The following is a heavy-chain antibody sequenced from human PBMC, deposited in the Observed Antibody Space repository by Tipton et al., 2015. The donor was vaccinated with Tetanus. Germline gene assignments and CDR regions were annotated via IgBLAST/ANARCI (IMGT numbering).Heavy chain of an antibody. D-gene: IGHD2-21*01. V-gene: IGHV1-2*02. CDR1: GYTFTGYY. Sequence: QLVQSGAELKEPGASVKVSCTASGYTFTGYYMYWERQAPGQGLEWMGWIDPNRGDTIYAQNFQGRVTMTRDTSISTVCMEPSRLRSDDTAVYYCAGDGGDYISYGLDVWGPGTTVTVSS. CDR2: IDPNRGDT. J-gene: IGHJ6*02. CDR3: AGDGGDYISYGLDV.